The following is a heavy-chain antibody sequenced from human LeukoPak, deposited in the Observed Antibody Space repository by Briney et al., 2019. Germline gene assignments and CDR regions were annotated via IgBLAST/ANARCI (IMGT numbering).Heavy chain of an antibody. CDR3: ARHGGSGWYPTDNWFDP. CDR1: GGSISSSSYY. D-gene: IGHD6-19*01. Sequence: PSETLSLTCTVSGGSISSSSYYWGWIRQPPGKGLEWIGSIYYSGSTYYNPSLKSRVTISVDTSKNQFSLKLSSVTAADTAVYYCARHGGSGWYPTDNWFDPWVQGTLVTVSS. J-gene: IGHJ5*02. CDR2: IYYSGST. V-gene: IGHV4-39*01.